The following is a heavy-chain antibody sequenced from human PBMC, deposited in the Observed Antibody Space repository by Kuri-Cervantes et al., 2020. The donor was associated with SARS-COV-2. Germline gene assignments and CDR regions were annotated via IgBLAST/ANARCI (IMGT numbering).Heavy chain of an antibody. CDR2: IYHSGST. D-gene: IGHD3-3*01. V-gene: IGHV4-30-2*01. Sequence: SETLSLTCAVSGGSISSGGYSWSWIRQPPGKGLEWIGYIYHSGSTYYNPSLKSRATISVDTSKNQFSLKLSSVTAADTAVYYCARGSRYDFWSGFLFDYWGQGTLVTVSS. CDR3: ARGSRYDFWSGFLFDY. CDR1: GGSISSGGYS. J-gene: IGHJ4*02.